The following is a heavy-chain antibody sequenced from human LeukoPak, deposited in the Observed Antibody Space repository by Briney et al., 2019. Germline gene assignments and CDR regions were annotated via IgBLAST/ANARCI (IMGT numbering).Heavy chain of an antibody. J-gene: IGHJ4*02. D-gene: IGHD4-17*01. CDR3: ARGNYGDSSGFDY. CDR1: GFTFSSYA. V-gene: IGHV3-30-3*01. Sequence: GGSLRLSCAASGFTFSSYAMHRVRQAPGKGLERVAVISYDGSNKYYADSVKGRFTISRDNSKNTLYLQMNSLRAEDTAVYYCARGNYGDSSGFDYWGQGTLVTVSS. CDR2: ISYDGSNK.